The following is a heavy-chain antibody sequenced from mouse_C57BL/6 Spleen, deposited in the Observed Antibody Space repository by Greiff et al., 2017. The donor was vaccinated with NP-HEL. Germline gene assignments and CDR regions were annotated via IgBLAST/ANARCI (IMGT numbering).Heavy chain of an antibody. V-gene: IGHV1-82*01. J-gene: IGHJ1*03. Sequence: QVQLQQSGPELVKPGASVKISCKASGYAFSSSWMNWVKQRPGKGLEWIGRIYPGDGDTNYNGKFKGKATLTADKSSSTAYMQLSSLTSEDSAVYFCARNGNHWYFDVWGTGTTVTVSS. CDR2: IYPGDGDT. CDR3: ARNGNHWYFDV. CDR1: GYAFSSSW. D-gene: IGHD2-1*01.